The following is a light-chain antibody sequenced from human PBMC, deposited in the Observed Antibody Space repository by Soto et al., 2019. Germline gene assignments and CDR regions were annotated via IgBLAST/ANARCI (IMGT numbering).Light chain of an antibody. Sequence: IVMTQSPATLSVSPGEGVTLSCRASQSVRSYLAWYQQKPGQAPRLLIYGASSRATGIPDRFSGSGSGTDFTLTISRLEPEDFAVYYCQQYGSSPRTFGQGTKVDIK. CDR3: QQYGSSPRT. CDR1: QSVRSY. CDR2: GAS. J-gene: IGKJ1*01. V-gene: IGKV3-20*01.